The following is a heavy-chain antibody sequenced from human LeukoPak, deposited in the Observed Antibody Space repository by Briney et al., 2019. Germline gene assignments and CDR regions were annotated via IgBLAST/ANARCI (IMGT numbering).Heavy chain of an antibody. Sequence: SEALSLTCTVSGGPISRDYGNWIRHPPGKGLEWIGYIYYRGSPNYNPSLKRPVTISVDTSKNHFSLKQSSVTSAGTARNFCARGPVPTGDYYYYGMDVWGQGTTVTVAS. J-gene: IGHJ6*02. CDR2: IYYRGSP. CDR1: GGPISRDY. CDR3: ARGPVPTGDYYYYGMDV. V-gene: IGHV4-59*08. D-gene: IGHD4-17*01.